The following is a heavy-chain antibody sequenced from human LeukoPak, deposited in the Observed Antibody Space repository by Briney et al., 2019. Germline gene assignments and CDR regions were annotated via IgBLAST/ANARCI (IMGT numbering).Heavy chain of an antibody. CDR3: ARELIAGGNYYYGMDV. V-gene: IGHV1-18*01. Sequence: ASVTVSCKASGYTFTSYGICWVRQAPAQGLEWMGFISAYNGKTNYAQKLQGRVTMTTDTSTSTAYMELRSLRSDDTAVYYCARELIAGGNYYYGMDVWGQATTVTVSS. D-gene: IGHD6-13*01. CDR1: GYTFTSYG. J-gene: IGHJ6*02. CDR2: ISAYNGKT.